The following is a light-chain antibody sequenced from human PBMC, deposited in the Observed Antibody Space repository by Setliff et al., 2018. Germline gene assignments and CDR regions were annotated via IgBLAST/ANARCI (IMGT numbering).Light chain of an antibody. Sequence: SVLTQPPSASGTPGQSVTISCSGSTSNIGKNFVYWYQQVPGTVPKLLIYRNNQRPSGVSDRFSGSKSGTSASLAISGLRSEDGADYYCATWDDSLSADVFGTGTKVTVL. CDR2: RNN. CDR3: ATWDDSLSADV. V-gene: IGLV1-47*01. CDR1: TSNIGKNF. J-gene: IGLJ1*01.